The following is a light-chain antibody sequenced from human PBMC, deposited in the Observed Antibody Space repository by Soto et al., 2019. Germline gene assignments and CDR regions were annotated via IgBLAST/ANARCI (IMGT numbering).Light chain of an antibody. CDR2: DIS. Sequence: DIQMTQSPSSLSASVGDRVTITCQASEDINRYLNWYQQKPGKAPRLLIYDISNLEVGVPSRFSGSGSGTDFTFTITSLQPEDVETYFCQQYGNVPLTFGGGTKVEIK. J-gene: IGKJ4*01. CDR3: QQYGNVPLT. CDR1: EDINRY. V-gene: IGKV1-33*01.